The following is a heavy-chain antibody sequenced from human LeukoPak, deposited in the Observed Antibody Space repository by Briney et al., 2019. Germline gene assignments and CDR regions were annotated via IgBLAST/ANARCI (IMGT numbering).Heavy chain of an antibody. J-gene: IGHJ4*02. V-gene: IGHV1-69*04. Sequence: ASVTVSCKASVGTFINYAISWVRQAPGQGREWMGRIIPILGIANYAQKFQGRVTITAYKSTSTAYMELSSLRSEDTAVYYCARDLGGSYYVDYFDYWGQGTLVTVSS. CDR2: IIPILGIA. D-gene: IGHD1-26*01. CDR3: ARDLGGSYYVDYFDY. CDR1: VGTFINYA.